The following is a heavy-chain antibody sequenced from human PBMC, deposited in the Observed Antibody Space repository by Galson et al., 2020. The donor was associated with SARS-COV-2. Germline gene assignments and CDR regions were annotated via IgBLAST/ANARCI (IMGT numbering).Heavy chain of an antibody. CDR3: VRLSGSKPADAFDI. CDR1: GFTFSGSA. D-gene: IGHD3-22*01. J-gene: IGHJ3*02. CDR2: IRSKADSYAT. V-gene: IGHV3-73*01. Sequence: GGSLRLSCAASGFTFSGSAMHWVRQASGKGLEWVGRIRSKADSYATVYAASVKGRFTISRDDSKNTAYLQMNSLKSEDTAVYYCVRLSGSKPADAFDIWGQGTMVTVSS.